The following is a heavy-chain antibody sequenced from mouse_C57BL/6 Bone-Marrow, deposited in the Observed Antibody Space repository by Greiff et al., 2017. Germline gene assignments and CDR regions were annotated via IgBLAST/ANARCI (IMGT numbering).Heavy chain of an antibody. J-gene: IGHJ3*01. CDR2: IDPSDSYT. Sequence: VQLQQPGAELVMPGASVKLSCKASGYTFTSYWMHWVKQRPGQGLEWIGEIDPSDSYTNYYQKFKGKSTLTVDKSSSTAYMQLSSLTSEDSAVYYCATEWFAYWGQGTLVTVSA. V-gene: IGHV1-69*01. CDR1: GYTFTSYW. CDR3: ATEWFAY.